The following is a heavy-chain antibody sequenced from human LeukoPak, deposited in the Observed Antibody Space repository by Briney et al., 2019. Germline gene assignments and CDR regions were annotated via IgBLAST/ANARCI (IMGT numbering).Heavy chain of an antibody. CDR1: GFTFSSYA. Sequence: GGSLRLSCAASGFTFSSYAMSWVRPAPGRGREWVSAISGSGGSTYYADSVNGRFTISRDNYKNTLYLQMNSLRAEDTAVYYCARAWSSGSYFRDAFDIWGQGTMVTVSS. CDR3: ARAWSSGSYFRDAFDI. CDR2: ISGSGGST. J-gene: IGHJ3*02. V-gene: IGHV3-23*01. D-gene: IGHD1-26*01.